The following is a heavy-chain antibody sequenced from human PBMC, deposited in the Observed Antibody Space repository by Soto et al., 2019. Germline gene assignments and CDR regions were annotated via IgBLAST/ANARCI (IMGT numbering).Heavy chain of an antibody. Sequence: QPGGSLRLSCAASGFTSSNYWMSWVRQAPGKGLEWVANIKPDGSVKYYVNSVKGRFTLSRDNAKNTLYLQMNSLSAEDTAVYYCAKGTRSVTAKLPIDCWGQGTLVTVSS. J-gene: IGHJ4*02. CDR1: GFTSSNYW. V-gene: IGHV3-7*03. CDR2: IKPDGSVK. CDR3: AKGTRSVTAKLPIDC. D-gene: IGHD2-21*02.